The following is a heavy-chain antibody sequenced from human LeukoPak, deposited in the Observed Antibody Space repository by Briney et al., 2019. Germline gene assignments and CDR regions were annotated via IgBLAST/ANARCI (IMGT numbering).Heavy chain of an antibody. V-gene: IGHV3-23*01. D-gene: IGHD6-19*01. CDR1: GFTFSSYA. J-gene: IGHJ3*02. CDR3: AKVRGQWLGLDAFDI. Sequence: GGSLRLSCAASGFTFSSYAMSWLRQAPGKGLEWVSAISGSGGSTYYADSVKGRFTISRDNSKNTLYLQMNSLRAEDTAVYYRAKVRGQWLGLDAFDIWGQGTMVTVSS. CDR2: ISGSGGST.